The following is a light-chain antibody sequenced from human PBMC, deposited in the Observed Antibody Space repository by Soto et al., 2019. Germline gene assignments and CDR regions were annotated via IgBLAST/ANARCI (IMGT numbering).Light chain of an antibody. Sequence: LTQPPSVSGAPGQRVTISCTGSSSNIGAGYDVHWYQQLPGTAPKLLIYGNSNRPSGVPDRFSGSKSGTSASLAITGLQAEDEADYYCQSYDSSLSGPVVFGGGTQLTVL. J-gene: IGLJ2*01. CDR2: GNS. CDR1: SSNIGAGYD. CDR3: QSYDSSLSGPVV. V-gene: IGLV1-40*01.